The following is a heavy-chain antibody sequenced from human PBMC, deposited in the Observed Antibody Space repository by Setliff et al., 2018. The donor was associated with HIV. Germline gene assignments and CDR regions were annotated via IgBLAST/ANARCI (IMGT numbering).Heavy chain of an antibody. Sequence: PSETLSLTCTVSGGSISNYYWSWIRQPPGKGLECIGYIYYSGSTNYNPSLRSRVTISVDTSQKQFSLKLNSVTAADTAVYYCARGGYSHYYMDVWGKGTTVTVSS. V-gene: IGHV4-59*01. CDR1: GGSISNYY. CDR2: IYYSGST. J-gene: IGHJ6*03. D-gene: IGHD5-18*01. CDR3: ARGGYSHYYMDV.